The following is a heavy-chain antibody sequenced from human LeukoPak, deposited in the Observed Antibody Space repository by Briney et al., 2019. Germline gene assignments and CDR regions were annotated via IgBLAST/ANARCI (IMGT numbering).Heavy chain of an antibody. CDR2: ISYDGSNK. V-gene: IGHV3-30*04. J-gene: IGHJ4*02. CDR1: GFTFSSYA. CDR3: ARDQGSWSSYLDY. D-gene: IGHD6-13*01. Sequence: GGSLRLSCAASGFTFSSYAMHWVRQAPGKGLEWVAVISYDGSNKYYADSVKGRFTISRDNSRNTLYLQMNSLRAEDTAVYYCARDQGSWSSYLDYWGQGTLVTVSS.